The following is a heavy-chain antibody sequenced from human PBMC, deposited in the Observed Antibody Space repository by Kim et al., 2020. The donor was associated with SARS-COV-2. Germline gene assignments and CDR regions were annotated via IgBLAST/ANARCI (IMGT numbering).Heavy chain of an antibody. CDR3: TTVVGHGDNFAFDI. J-gene: IGHJ3*02. CDR2: ISYHGRDK. V-gene: IGHV3-30*03. CDR1: GFRVSDYG. D-gene: IGHD4-17*01. Sequence: GGSLRLSCAASGFRVSDYGMHWVRQAPGKGLEWVAVISYHGRDKDYEDSVKGRFTVSKDRSKNTVYLEMNSLRPDDTAVYYCTTVVGHGDNFAFDIWGQGTMVTVSS.